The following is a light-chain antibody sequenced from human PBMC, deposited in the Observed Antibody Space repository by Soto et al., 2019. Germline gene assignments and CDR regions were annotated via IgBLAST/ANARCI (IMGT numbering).Light chain of an antibody. J-gene: IGKJ3*01. CDR3: EHYDNLPSFS. CDR2: GAS. V-gene: IGKV1-33*01. Sequence: DIQMTQSPSSLSASVGARVSITCQASQDIRTSLSWFQQKPGRAPKLLIYGASNLETGVPSRFRGSGSGTEFTFTISSLQPEDIATYYCEHYDNLPSFSFGPGTKVDIK. CDR1: QDIRTS.